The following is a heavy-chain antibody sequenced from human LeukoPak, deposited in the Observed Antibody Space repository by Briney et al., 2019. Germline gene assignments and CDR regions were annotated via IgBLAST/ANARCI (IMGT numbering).Heavy chain of an antibody. J-gene: IGHJ4*02. CDR1: AFSFSNYN. Sequence: GGSLRLSCAASAFSFSNYNMNWVRQAPGKGLEWVSAISGSASGVTTYYADSVKGRFTISRDNSKNTLYLQMNSLRAEDTAVYYCAKNDFGSGWVGDYWGQGTLVTVSS. CDR2: ISGSASGVTT. V-gene: IGHV3-23*01. D-gene: IGHD6-19*01. CDR3: AKNDFGSGWVGDY.